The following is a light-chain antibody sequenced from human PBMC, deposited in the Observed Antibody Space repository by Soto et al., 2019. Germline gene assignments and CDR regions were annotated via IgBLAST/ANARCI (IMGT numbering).Light chain of an antibody. CDR3: SSYTSSSTPHYV. CDR1: SSDVGGYNY. Sequence: QSALTQPASVSGSPGQSITISCTGTSSDVGGYNYVSWYQQHPGKAPKLMIYEVSNRPSGVSNRFSGSKSGNTASLTISGLQAEDEADYFCSSYTSSSTPHYVFGTGTKVTVL. J-gene: IGLJ1*01. V-gene: IGLV2-14*01. CDR2: EVS.